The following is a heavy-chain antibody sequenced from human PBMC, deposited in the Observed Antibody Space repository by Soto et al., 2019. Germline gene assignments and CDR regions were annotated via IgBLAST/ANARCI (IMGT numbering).Heavy chain of an antibody. CDR2: ISSSSSYT. CDR1: GFTFSDYY. J-gene: IGHJ4*02. V-gene: IGHV3-11*05. CDR3: ARDTGVGIPDY. D-gene: IGHD1-20*01. Sequence: QVQLVESGGGLVKPGRSLRLSCAASGFTFSDYYMSWIRQAPGKGLEWVSYISSSSSYTNYADSVKGRFTISRDNAKNSLYLQMNSLRAEDTAVYYCARDTGVGIPDYWGQGTLVTVSS.